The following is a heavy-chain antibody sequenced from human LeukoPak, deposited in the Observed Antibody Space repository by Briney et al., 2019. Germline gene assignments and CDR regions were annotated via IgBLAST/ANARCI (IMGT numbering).Heavy chain of an antibody. Sequence: ASVKVSCKASGYTFANYDIHWVRQAPGQGLEWMGIINPSGGSTSYAQKFQGRVTMTRDTSTSTVYMELSSLRSEDTAVYYCARDSWIYYYGMDVWGQGTTVTASS. CDR1: GYTFANYD. V-gene: IGHV1-46*01. D-gene: IGHD2-2*03. J-gene: IGHJ6*02. CDR3: ARDSWIYYYGMDV. CDR2: INPSGGST.